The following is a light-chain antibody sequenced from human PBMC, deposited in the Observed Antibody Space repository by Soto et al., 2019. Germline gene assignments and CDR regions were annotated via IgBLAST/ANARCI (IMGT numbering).Light chain of an antibody. CDR1: ITDVGKYNY. V-gene: IGLV2-11*01. J-gene: IGLJ1*01. Sequence: QSGLAQPRAVSVSPGHSVTISCTGTITDVGKYNYVSWYQQHPGKAPKLLMYDVTQRPSGVPDRFSGSKSGDTASLTISGLQAEDEADYYCCSYAGSYTYVFGAGTKVTVL. CDR3: CSYAGSYTYV. CDR2: DVT.